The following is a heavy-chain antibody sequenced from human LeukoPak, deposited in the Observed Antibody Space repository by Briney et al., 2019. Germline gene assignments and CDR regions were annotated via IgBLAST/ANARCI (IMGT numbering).Heavy chain of an antibody. D-gene: IGHD4-23*01. Sequence: GASVKVSCKASGYTFTSYYVHWVRQAPGQGLEWMGIINPSGGSTSYAQKFQGRVTMTRDTSTSTVYMELSSLRSEDTAVYYCARAEGRWYHFDYWAREPWSPSPQ. CDR3: ARAEGRWYHFDY. CDR1: GYTFTSYY. V-gene: IGHV1-46*01. J-gene: IGHJ4*02. CDR2: INPSGGST.